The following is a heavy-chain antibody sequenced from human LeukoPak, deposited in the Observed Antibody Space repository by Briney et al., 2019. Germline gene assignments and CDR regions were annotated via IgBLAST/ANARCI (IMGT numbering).Heavy chain of an antibody. V-gene: IGHV4-59*01. J-gene: IGHJ5*02. CDR1: GGSISLYH. Sequence: SETLSLTCIVSGGSISLYHWSWLRQPPGKGLEWIGYIYYNGSTNYNPSLKTRVTISVDTSRNQFSLNLSSVTAADTAVYYCARGTGAIGPWGQGTLVTVSS. CDR3: ARGTGAIGP. CDR2: IYYNGST. D-gene: IGHD1-26*01.